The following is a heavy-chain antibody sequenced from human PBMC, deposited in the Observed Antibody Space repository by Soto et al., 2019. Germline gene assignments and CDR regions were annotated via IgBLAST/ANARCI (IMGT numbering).Heavy chain of an antibody. V-gene: IGHV1-18*01. J-gene: IGHJ4*02. D-gene: IGHD6-19*01. CDR1: GYTFTSYG. CDR3: ARAVAVAADFDY. Sequence: ASVKVSCKASGYTFTSYGISWVRQAPGQGLEWMGWINACNGNTNYSQKFQGRVTITRDTSASTAYMELSSLRSEDTAVYYCARAVAVAADFDYWGQGTLVTVSS. CDR2: INACNGNT.